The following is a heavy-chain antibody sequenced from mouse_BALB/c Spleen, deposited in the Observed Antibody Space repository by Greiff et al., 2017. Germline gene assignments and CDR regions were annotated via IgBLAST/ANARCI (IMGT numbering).Heavy chain of an antibody. CDR1: GFAFSSYD. V-gene: IGHV5-12-1*01. Sequence: EVKVVESGGGLVKPGGSLKLSCAASGFAFSSYDMSWVRQTPEKRLEWVAYISSGGGSTYYPDTVKGRFTISRDNAKNTLYLQMSSLKSEDTAMYYCARRGPLLLRSGPYWYFDVWGAGTTVTVSS. CDR3: ARRGPLLLRSGPYWYFDV. D-gene: IGHD1-1*01. J-gene: IGHJ1*01. CDR2: ISSGGGST.